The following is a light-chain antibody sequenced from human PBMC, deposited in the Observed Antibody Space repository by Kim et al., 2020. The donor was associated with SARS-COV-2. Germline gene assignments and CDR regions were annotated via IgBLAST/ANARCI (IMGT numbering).Light chain of an antibody. V-gene: IGLV3-21*01. CDR2: YDS. Sequence: APGQTARINGGGNSSGGRGVHWYQQRPGQAPVLVIYYDSDRPSGIPERFSGSKAATTATLTISRVEAGDEADYYCQVWDTDTDDYVFGAGTKVTVL. J-gene: IGLJ1*01. CDR3: QVWDTDTDDYV. CDR1: SSGGRG.